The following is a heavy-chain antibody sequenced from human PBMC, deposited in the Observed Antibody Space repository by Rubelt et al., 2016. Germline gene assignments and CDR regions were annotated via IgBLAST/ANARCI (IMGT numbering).Heavy chain of an antibody. V-gene: IGHV4-4*07. D-gene: IGHD1-14*01. J-gene: IGHJ6*02. Sequence: QVQLQESGPGLVKPSETLSLTCTVSGGSISSYYWSWIRQPAGKGLEWIGRISTSGSTNYNPSLKSRVAISVDTSKIQFSLKLGSVTAADTAVYYCARVTPATYYYYGMDVWGQGTTVTVSS. CDR2: ISTSGST. CDR3: ARVTPATYYYYGMDV. CDR1: GGSISSYY.